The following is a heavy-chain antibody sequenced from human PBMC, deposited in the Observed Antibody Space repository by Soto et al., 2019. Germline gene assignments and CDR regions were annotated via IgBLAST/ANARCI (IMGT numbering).Heavy chain of an antibody. J-gene: IGHJ4*02. Sequence: GGSLRLSCAASGFTFSSYGMHRVRQAPGKGLEWVAVISYDGSNKYYADSVKGRFTISRDNSKNTLYLQMNSLRAEDTAVYYCAKEGDGYNSINFDYWGQGTLVTVSS. V-gene: IGHV3-30*18. CDR2: ISYDGSNK. CDR1: GFTFSSYG. CDR3: AKEGDGYNSINFDY. D-gene: IGHD5-12*01.